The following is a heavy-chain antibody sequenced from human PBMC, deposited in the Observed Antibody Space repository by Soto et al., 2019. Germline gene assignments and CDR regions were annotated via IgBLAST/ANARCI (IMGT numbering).Heavy chain of an antibody. D-gene: IGHD4-17*01. CDR1: GYTFTSYG. CDR3: ARDPIYDYGDYRFDP. Sequence: GASVKVSCKASGYTFTSYGISWVRQAPGQGLEWMGWISAYNGNTNYAQKLQGRVTMTTDTSTSTAYMELRSLRSDDTAVYYCARDPIYDYGDYRFDPWGQGTLVTVSS. V-gene: IGHV1-18*01. CDR2: ISAYNGNT. J-gene: IGHJ5*02.